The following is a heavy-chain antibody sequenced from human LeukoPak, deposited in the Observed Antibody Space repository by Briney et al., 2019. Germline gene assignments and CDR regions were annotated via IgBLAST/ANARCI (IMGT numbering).Heavy chain of an antibody. CDR1: GFTFSSHA. V-gene: IGHV3-23*01. Sequence: GGSLRLPCVVSGFTFSSHAMTWVRQAPGKGLEWVSTFRGDCGGAYYAESLRGRFVISRDNSKSTLYLQMNSLSAEDTAIYYCSEGQELDDGVLESGGRGTLVTVSS. J-gene: IGHJ4*02. CDR3: SEGQELDDGVLES. D-gene: IGHD1-1*01. CDR2: FRGDCGGA.